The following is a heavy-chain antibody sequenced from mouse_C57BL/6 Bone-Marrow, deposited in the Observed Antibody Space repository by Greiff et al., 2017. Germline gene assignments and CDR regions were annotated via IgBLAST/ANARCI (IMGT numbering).Heavy chain of an antibody. V-gene: IGHV1-54*01. Sequence: QVQLQQSGAELVRPGTSVKVSCKASGYAFTNYLIEWVKQRPGQGLEWIGVINPGSGGTNYNEKFKGKATLTADKSSSTAYMQLSSLTSEDSAVYFCARSSITKVVADYWGQGTTLTVSS. J-gene: IGHJ2*01. CDR2: INPGSGGT. CDR1: GYAFTNYL. D-gene: IGHD1-1*01. CDR3: ARSSITKVVADY.